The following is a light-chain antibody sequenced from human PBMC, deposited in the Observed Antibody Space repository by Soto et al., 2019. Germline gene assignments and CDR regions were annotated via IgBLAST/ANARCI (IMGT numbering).Light chain of an antibody. J-gene: IGKJ4*01. CDR1: QNMNNY. CDR3: QQSYTTPLT. Sequence: DVQVTQSPSSLSSSVGDRVTITCRASQNMNNYLNWYQQKPGKAPKLLISVESNLQSGVPSRFSGRGSGTEFTLTISSLQPEDFATYYCQQSYTTPLTFGGGTKVEI. CDR2: VES. V-gene: IGKV1-39*01.